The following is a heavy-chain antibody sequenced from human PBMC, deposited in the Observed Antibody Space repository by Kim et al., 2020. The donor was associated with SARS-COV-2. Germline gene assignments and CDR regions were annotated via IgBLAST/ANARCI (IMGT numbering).Heavy chain of an antibody. D-gene: IGHD6-13*01. V-gene: IGHV4-59*01. J-gene: IGHJ4*02. CDR3: ARSEGRGSWHQFDY. CDR2: IYYSGST. CDR1: SDSISSYY. Sequence: SETLSLTCTVSSDSISSYYYSWIRQLPGKGLEWIGYIYYSGSTNYNPSLNSRVTISWDTSKNQFSLDLTSVTDADTAVYYCARSEGRGSWHQFDYWGQGILVTVSS.